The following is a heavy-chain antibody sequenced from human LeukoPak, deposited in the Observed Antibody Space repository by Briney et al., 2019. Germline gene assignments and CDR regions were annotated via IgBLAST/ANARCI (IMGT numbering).Heavy chain of an antibody. CDR1: RFTFSSYS. CDR2: ISSSSSYI. D-gene: IGHD3-10*01. V-gene: IGHV3-21*01. J-gene: IGHJ6*02. CDR3: ARDKAGEGDYYYGMDV. Sequence: GGSLRLSCAASRFTFSSYSMNWVRQAPGKGLEWVSSISSSSSYIYYADSVKGRFTISRDNAKNSLYLQMNSLRAEDTAVYYCARDKAGEGDYYYGMDVWGQGTTVTVSS.